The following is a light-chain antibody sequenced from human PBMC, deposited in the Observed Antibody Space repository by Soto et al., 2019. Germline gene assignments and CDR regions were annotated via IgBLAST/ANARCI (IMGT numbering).Light chain of an antibody. V-gene: IGKV3-15*01. CDR2: HAS. CDR1: HSVSNN. Sequence: ETVMTQSPASLSVSPGERATLSCRASHSVSNNLASYQQKPGQAPSLLIYHASTSAPGIPARFSGSGSGTELTLTISSVQSEDSAVYYCQHYNSWPLTFGGGTKVEIK. J-gene: IGKJ4*01. CDR3: QHYNSWPLT.